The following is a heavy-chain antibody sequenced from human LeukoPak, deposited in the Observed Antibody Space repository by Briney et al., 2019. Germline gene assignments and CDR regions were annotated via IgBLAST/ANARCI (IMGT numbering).Heavy chain of an antibody. CDR3: AKLLRDVTIYDF. CDR2: IFPSGGEI. CDR1: GFTFSTFA. V-gene: IGHV3-23*01. D-gene: IGHD5-24*01. J-gene: IGHJ4*01. Sequence: GGSLRLSCAASGFTFSTFAMIWVRQPPGKGLEWVSSIFPSGGEIHYADSVRGRFTISRDNAKNSLFLQMNFLRAEDTAFYYCAKLLRDVTIYDFWGHGALVTVSS.